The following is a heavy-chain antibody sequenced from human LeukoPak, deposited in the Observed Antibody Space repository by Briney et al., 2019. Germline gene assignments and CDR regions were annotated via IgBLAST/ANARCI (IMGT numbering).Heavy chain of an antibody. CDR1: GYSFTSYW. J-gene: IGHJ3*02. Sequence: GESLKISCKGSGYSFTSYWIGWVRQMPGKGLEWMGIIYPGDSDTRYSPSFQGQVTISADRSISTAYLQWSSLKASDTAMYYCARPSKYYDFWSGPTPLGAFDIWGQGTMVTVSS. D-gene: IGHD3-3*01. CDR3: ARPSKYYDFWSGPTPLGAFDI. V-gene: IGHV5-51*01. CDR2: IYPGDSDT.